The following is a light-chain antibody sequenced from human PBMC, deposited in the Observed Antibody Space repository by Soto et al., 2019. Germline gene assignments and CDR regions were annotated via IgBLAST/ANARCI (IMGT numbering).Light chain of an antibody. J-gene: IGKJ1*01. CDR1: QSVTNNY. CDR3: QQSGSLPWT. CDR2: AS. Sequence: EIVLTQSPGTLSLSPGDRASLSCRASQSVTNNYLSWCQQKPGQAPRLLMFASKRATGIPGRFRGSGSGTDYSLTIIGLEPEDVAVYYCQQSGSLPWTFDQGTKVEI. V-gene: IGKV3-20*01.